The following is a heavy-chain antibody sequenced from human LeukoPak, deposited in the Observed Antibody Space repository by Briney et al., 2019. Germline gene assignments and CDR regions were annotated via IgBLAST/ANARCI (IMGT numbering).Heavy chain of an antibody. D-gene: IGHD1-14*01. J-gene: IGHJ4*02. V-gene: IGHV3-23*01. Sequence: GGSLRLSCAASGFDFSSYAVSWVRQAPGKGLEWISAITGSGGSTYYADSVKGRFTVSRDNPRNTLYLQMNSLRAEDTAVYYCGKDEQGFGMQTSHWGQGTLVTVSS. CDR1: GFDFSSYA. CDR3: GKDEQGFGMQTSH. CDR2: ITGSGGST.